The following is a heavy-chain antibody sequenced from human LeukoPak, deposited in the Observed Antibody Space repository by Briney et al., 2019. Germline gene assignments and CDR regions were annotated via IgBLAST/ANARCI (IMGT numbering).Heavy chain of an antibody. CDR1: GGSISTYF. CDR2: VSYSGIT. D-gene: IGHD3-22*01. CDR3: ARHSREASIYYPALFDY. Sequence: PSETLSLTCTVSGGSISTYFWSWIRLPPGKGLEWIGYVSYSGITNYSPSLKSRVTISLDTSRNQFSLILGSATAADTAVYYCARHSREASIYYPALFDYWGQGALVTVSS. J-gene: IGHJ4*02. V-gene: IGHV4-59*08.